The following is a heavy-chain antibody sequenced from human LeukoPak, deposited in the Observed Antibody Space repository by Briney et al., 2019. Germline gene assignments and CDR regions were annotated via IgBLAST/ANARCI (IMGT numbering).Heavy chain of an antibody. Sequence: SETLSLTCTVSGGSISSGDYYWSWIRQPPGTGLEWIGYIYYSGSTYYNPSLKSRVTISVDTSKNQFSLKLSSVTAADTAVYYCDRDELRWLYFDLWGRGTLVAVSS. CDR3: DRDELRWLYFDL. CDR1: GGSISSGDYY. D-gene: IGHD4-23*01. CDR2: IYYSGST. V-gene: IGHV4-30-4*01. J-gene: IGHJ2*01.